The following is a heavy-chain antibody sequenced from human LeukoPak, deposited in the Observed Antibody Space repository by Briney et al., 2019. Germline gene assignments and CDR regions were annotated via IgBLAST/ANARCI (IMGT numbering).Heavy chain of an antibody. CDR2: IYSGGAT. D-gene: IGHD6-19*01. V-gene: IGHV3-53*01. Sequence: PGGSLRLSCAASGFTVSSNYMSWVRQAPGKGLEWVSVIYSGGATHYADSVKGRFTISRDNSKNTLYLQMNSLRAEDTAVYYCAKGRSVAAPFYWGQGTLVTVSS. CDR3: AKGRSVAAPFY. J-gene: IGHJ4*02. CDR1: GFTVSSNY.